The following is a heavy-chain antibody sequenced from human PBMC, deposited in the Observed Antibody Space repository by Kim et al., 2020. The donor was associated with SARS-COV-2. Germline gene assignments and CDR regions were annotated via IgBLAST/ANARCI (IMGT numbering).Heavy chain of an antibody. CDR1: GGSFSGYY. CDR2: INHSGST. V-gene: IGHV4-34*01. Sequence: SETLSLTCAVYGGSFSGYYWSWIRQPPGKGLEWIGEINHSGSTNYNPSLKSRVTISVDTSKNQFSLKLSSVTAADTAVYYCARERGAGGYYGSGSYPRPARYYYGKDVWGQGTTVTVSS. D-gene: IGHD3-10*01. J-gene: IGHJ6*02. CDR3: ARERGAGGYYGSGSYPRPARYYYGKDV.